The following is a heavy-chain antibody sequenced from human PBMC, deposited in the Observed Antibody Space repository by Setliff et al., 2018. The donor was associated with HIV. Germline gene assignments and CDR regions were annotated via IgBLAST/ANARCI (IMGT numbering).Heavy chain of an antibody. Sequence: ASVKVSCKASGCTFTNYAMNWVRQAPGQGLEWMGWIDTTTANPTYAQGFTGRFVFSLDTSVSTAYLQISNLKSEDTAVFYCARDIPNYYDSSGYSPTFGYWGQGTLVTVSS. CDR1: GCTFTNYA. CDR3: ARDIPNYYDSSGYSPTFGY. J-gene: IGHJ4*02. D-gene: IGHD3-22*01. CDR2: IDTTTANP. V-gene: IGHV7-4-1*02.